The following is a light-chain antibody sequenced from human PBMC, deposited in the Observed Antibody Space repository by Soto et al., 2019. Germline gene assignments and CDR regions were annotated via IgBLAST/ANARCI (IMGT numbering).Light chain of an antibody. V-gene: IGKV3-20*01. CDR3: HQSGFSPPIT. CDR2: GTS. J-gene: IGKJ5*01. Sequence: ENVLTQSPDTLSLSPGERATLSCRASQGVASNYLTWYQQKPGQAPRVLIYGTSNRATGISDRCSASGSGTDFTLIISKVEPEDFAVYYCHQSGFSPPITFGQGTRLEI. CDR1: QGVASNY.